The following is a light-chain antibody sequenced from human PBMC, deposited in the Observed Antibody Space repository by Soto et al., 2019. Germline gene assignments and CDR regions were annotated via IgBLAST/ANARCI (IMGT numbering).Light chain of an antibody. CDR1: QSVSSSY. CDR2: GAS. CDR3: QQYGSSPT. J-gene: IGKJ4*01. V-gene: IGKV3-20*01. Sequence: EIVLTQSPGTLSLSPGERATLSCRASQSVSSSYLAWYQQKPGQAPRLLIYGASSRATGIPDMFSGSGSGTDFTLTISRLEPEDFAVYYCQQYGSSPTFGGGTKVEI.